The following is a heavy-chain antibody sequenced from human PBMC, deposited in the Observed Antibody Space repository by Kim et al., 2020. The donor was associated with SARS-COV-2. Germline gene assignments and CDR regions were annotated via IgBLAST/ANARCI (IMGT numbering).Heavy chain of an antibody. J-gene: IGHJ6*02. CDR2: ISSSSSYI. D-gene: IGHD3-10*01. CDR1: GFTFSSYS. Sequence: GGSLRLSCAASGFTFSSYSMNWVRQAPGKGLEWVSSISSSSSYIYYADSVKGRFTISRDNAKNSLYLQMNSLRAEDTAVYYCARSFGELSPLDVWGQGTTVTVSS. CDR3: ARSFGELSPLDV. V-gene: IGHV3-21*01.